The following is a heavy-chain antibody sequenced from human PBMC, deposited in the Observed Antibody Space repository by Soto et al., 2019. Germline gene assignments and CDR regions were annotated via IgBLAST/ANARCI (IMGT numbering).Heavy chain of an antibody. V-gene: IGHV3-49*03. CDR2: IRSKAYGGTT. J-gene: IGHJ2*01. CDR1: GFTFGDYA. D-gene: IGHD5-18*01. Sequence: GGSLRLSCTASGFTFGDYAMSWFRQAPGKGLEWVGFIRSKAYGGTTEYAASVKGRFTISRDDSKSIACLQMNSLKTEDTAVYYCTRDPIRWIQLWSNWYFDLWGRGTLVTVSS. CDR3: TRDPIRWIQLWSNWYFDL.